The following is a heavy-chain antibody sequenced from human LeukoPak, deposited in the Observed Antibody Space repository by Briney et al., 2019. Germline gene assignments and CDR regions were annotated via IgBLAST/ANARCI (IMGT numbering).Heavy chain of an antibody. D-gene: IGHD3-10*01. CDR3: ARADVLLWFGERILRGYYYCMDV. V-gene: IGHV3-48*03. Sequence: GSLRLSCAASGSTFSTYEMNWARQAPGKGLEWVSYISSSGSTIYYADSGKGRFTISRDNAKNSLYLQMNSLRADDTAVYYCARADVLLWFGERILRGYYYCMDVWPKGTADSV. CDR1: GSTFSTYE. J-gene: IGHJ6*04. CDR2: ISSSGSTI.